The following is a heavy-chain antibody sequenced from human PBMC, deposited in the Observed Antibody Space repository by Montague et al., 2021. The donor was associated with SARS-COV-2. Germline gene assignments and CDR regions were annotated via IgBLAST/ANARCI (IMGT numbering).Heavy chain of an antibody. CDR3: AREEGDYGGMDV. J-gene: IGHJ6*02. V-gene: IGHV4-30-2*01. CDR1: GRSISRGGYS. CDR2: IYHSGST. D-gene: IGHD3-16*01. Sequence: TLSLTCAVSGRSISRGGYSWSWIRQPPAKVLEWIGYIYHSGSTYYNPSLKSRVTISVDRSKNQFSLKLSSVTAADTAVYYCAREEGDYGGMDVWGQGTTVTVSS.